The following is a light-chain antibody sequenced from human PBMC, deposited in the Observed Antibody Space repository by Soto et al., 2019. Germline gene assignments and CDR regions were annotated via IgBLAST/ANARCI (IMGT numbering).Light chain of an antibody. CDR1: QSVSSY. V-gene: IGKV3-11*01. J-gene: IGKJ4*01. Sequence: EVVMTQLPATLSVSPGERATLSCRASQSVSSYLAWYQQKPGQAPRLLIYDASNRATGIPARFSGSGSGTDFTLTISSLEPEDFAVYYCQQRSNWPPLTFGGGTKVEIK. CDR2: DAS. CDR3: QQRSNWPPLT.